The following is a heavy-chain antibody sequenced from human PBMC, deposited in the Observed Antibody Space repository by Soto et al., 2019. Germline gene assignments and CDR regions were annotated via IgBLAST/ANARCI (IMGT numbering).Heavy chain of an antibody. CDR1: GGSISSGDYY. J-gene: IGHJ6*02. V-gene: IGHV4-30-4*01. CDR2: IYYSGST. Sequence: QVQLQESGPGLVKPSQTLSLTCTVSGGSISSGDYYWSWIRQPPGKGLEWIGYIYYSGSTYYNPSLKSRVTISVDTSKTQYSLKLSSVTAADTAVYYCARDRGCTNGVCYRYYYYYGMDVWGQGTTVTVSS. D-gene: IGHD2-8*01. CDR3: ARDRGCTNGVCYRYYYYYGMDV.